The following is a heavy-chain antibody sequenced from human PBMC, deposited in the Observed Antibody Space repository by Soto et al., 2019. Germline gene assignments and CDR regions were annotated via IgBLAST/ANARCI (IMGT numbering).Heavy chain of an antibody. D-gene: IGHD6-19*01. Sequence: GGSLRLSCAASGFTFSSYAMHWVRQAPGKGLEWVAVISYDGSNKYYTDSVKGRFTISRDNSKNTLYLQMNSLRAEDTAVYYCARDRGFMRIAVAGPNYYYYGMDVWGQGTTVTVSS. CDR1: GFTFSSYA. CDR3: ARDRGFMRIAVAGPNYYYYGMDV. J-gene: IGHJ6*02. V-gene: IGHV3-30-3*01. CDR2: ISYDGSNK.